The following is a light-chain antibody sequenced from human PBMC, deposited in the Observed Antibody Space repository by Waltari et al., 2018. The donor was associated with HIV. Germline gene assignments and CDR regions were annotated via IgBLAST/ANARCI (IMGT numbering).Light chain of an antibody. Sequence: SVLTQPPSASGTPGQRVTISCSGSTSNIGSNYVFWYPHLPGAAPKLLIQRNERRPSRVPHRLAGATAGTSAARAISGLRSEDEAYYYCVAWDDSLRGVLFGGGTKVAVL. V-gene: IGLV1-47*01. CDR3: VAWDDSLRGVL. CDR1: TSNIGSNY. CDR2: RNE. J-gene: IGLJ2*01.